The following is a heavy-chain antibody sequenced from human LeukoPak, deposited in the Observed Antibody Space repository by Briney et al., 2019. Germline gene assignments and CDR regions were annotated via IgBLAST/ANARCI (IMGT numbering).Heavy chain of an antibody. J-gene: IGHJ5*02. CDR1: GYTFTSYG. Sequence: GASVKVSCKASGYTFTSYGISWVRQAPGQGLEWMGWISAYNGNTNYAQKLQGRVTMTTDTSTSTAYMELRSLRSDDTAVYYCVRTAAAGYRDWFDPWGQGTLVTVSS. CDR3: VRTAAAGYRDWFDP. D-gene: IGHD6-13*01. V-gene: IGHV1-18*01. CDR2: ISAYNGNT.